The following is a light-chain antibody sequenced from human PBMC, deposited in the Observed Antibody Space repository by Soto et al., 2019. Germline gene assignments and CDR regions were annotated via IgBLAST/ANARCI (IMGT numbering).Light chain of an antibody. V-gene: IGKV4-1*01. J-gene: IGKJ4*01. Sequence: DIVMTQSPDSLAVSLGERATINCKSSQSILYSSNNKNYLAWYQQKPGQPPKLLIYWASTRESGVPDRFSGSGSGTDFTLTISSLQAEDVAVYYCQQYYRIRGFGEGTKVEIK. CDR1: QSILYSSNNKNY. CDR3: QQYYRIRG. CDR2: WAS.